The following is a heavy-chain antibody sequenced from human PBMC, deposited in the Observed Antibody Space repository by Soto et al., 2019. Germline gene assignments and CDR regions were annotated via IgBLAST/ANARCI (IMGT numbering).Heavy chain of an antibody. CDR2: IYYSGST. D-gene: IGHD3-10*01. J-gene: IGHJ4*02. CDR1: GGSIRSSRYY. Sequence: QLQLQESGPGLVKPSETLSLTCTVSGGSIRSSRYYWGWIRQPPGKGLEWIGSIYYSGSTYYNPSLKSRVAISVDTSKNQFSLKLSPVTAADTAVYYCATLWFGEGNYWGQGTLVTVSS. V-gene: IGHV4-39*01. CDR3: ATLWFGEGNY.